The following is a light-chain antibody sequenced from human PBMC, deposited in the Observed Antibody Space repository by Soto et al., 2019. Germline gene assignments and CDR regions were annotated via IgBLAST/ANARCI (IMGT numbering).Light chain of an antibody. CDR3: PAWDDSLNGYWV. CDR2: SNN. CDR1: SSNIGSNT. Sequence: QSVLTQPPSASGTPGQRVTISCSGSSSNIGSNTVNWYQQLPGTAPKLLIYSNNQRPSGVPDRFSGSKSGTSASLAISGLQSEDEADYYCPAWDDSLNGYWVFGGGTKLTVL. J-gene: IGLJ3*02. V-gene: IGLV1-44*01.